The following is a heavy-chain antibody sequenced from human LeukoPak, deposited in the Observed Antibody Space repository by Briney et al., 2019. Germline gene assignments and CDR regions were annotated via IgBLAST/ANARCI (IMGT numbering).Heavy chain of an antibody. CDR3: AAGSESYDSRGYSYYFDY. V-gene: IGHV4-34*01. CDR1: VGSFSGYY. D-gene: IGHD3-22*01. J-gene: IGHJ4*02. Sequence: SETLSLPCAVYVGSFSGYYWSWIRQPPGKGLEGIGEINHSGSTNYNPSLKSRVTISVDTSKNQFSLKLSSVTAADTAVYYCAAGSESYDSRGYSYYFDYWGQGTLVTVSS. CDR2: INHSGST.